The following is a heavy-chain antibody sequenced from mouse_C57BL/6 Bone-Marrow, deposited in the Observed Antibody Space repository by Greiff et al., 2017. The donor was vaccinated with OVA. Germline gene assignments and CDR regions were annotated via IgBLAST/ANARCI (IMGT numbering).Heavy chain of an antibody. J-gene: IGHJ4*01. CDR3: AKSDYLLFYAMDY. CDR2: IWRGGST. CDR1: GFSLTSYG. Sequence: VQLQQSGPGLVQPSQSLSITCTVSGFSLTSYGVHWVRQSPGKGLEWLGVIWRGGSTDYNAAFMSRLSITKDNSKSQVFFKMNSLQADDTAIYYCAKSDYLLFYAMDYWGQGTSVTVSS. D-gene: IGHD2-4*01. V-gene: IGHV2-5*01.